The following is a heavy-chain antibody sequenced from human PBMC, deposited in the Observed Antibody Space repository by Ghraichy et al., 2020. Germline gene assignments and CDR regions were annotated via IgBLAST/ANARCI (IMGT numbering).Heavy chain of an antibody. CDR1: GFTVSANY. J-gene: IGHJ4*02. Sequence: GGSLRLSCAASGFTVSANYMSWVRQAPGKGLEWVSIIYSGGSTYYADSVKGRFSISIDKSKNTLYLQMNSLRDEDTAVYYCARDNGGSYYLDYWGQGTLVAVSS. V-gene: IGHV3-66*01. CDR2: IYSGGST. CDR3: ARDNGGSYYLDY. D-gene: IGHD1-26*01.